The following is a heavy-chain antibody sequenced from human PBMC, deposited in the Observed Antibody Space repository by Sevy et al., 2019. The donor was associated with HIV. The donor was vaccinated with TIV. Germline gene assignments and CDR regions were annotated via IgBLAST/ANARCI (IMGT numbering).Heavy chain of an antibody. CDR3: ARESIGAVGDFDY. V-gene: IGHV4-59*01. CDR2: IYYSGTT. J-gene: IGHJ4*02. CDR1: GGSISNYY. Sequence: SETLSLTYTVSGGSISNYYWNWIRQPPGKGLEWIGYIYYSGTTNYNPSLKTRVTISVDTSNNQFSLKVTSVTAADTAVYYCARESIGAVGDFDYWGQGTLVTVSS. D-gene: IGHD6-13*01.